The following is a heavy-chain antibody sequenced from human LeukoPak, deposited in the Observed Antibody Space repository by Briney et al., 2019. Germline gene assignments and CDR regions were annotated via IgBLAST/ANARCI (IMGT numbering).Heavy chain of an antibody. CDR1: GGSISSYH. Sequence: PSETLSLTCTVSGGSISSYHWSWIRQPPGKRLEWIGYISYSGSTNSNPSLKSRVTISVGTSKNQFSLKLSSVTAADTAVYYCARGNYDSRGYSNAFDIWGQGAMVTVSS. V-gene: IGHV4-59*01. J-gene: IGHJ3*02. D-gene: IGHD3-22*01. CDR3: ARGNYDSRGYSNAFDI. CDR2: ISYSGST.